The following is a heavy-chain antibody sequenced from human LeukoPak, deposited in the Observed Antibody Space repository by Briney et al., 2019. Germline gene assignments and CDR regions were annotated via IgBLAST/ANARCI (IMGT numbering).Heavy chain of an antibody. CDR1: GCTFSSYA. J-gene: IGHJ4*02. CDR2: IIPIFGTA. Sequence: SVKVSCKASGCTFSSYAISWVRQAPGQGLEWMGGIIPIFGTANYAQKFQGRVTITTDESTSTAYMELSSLRSEDTAVYYCARLVGYCSSNSCLDFDYWGQGTLVTVSS. D-gene: IGHD2-2*01. V-gene: IGHV1-69*05. CDR3: ARLVGYCSSNSCLDFDY.